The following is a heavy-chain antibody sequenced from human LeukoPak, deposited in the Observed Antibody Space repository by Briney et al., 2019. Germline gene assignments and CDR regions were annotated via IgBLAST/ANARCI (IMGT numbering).Heavy chain of an antibody. D-gene: IGHD5-18*01. CDR1: GFTFSSYA. Sequence: GGSLRLSCAASGFTFSSYAMSWVRQAPGKGLEWVSAISGSGGSTYYADSVKGRFTISRDNAKNSLYLQMNSLRAEDTAVYHCARLSGYSYGYGLVDYWGQGTLVTVSS. CDR2: ISGSGGST. J-gene: IGHJ4*02. V-gene: IGHV3-23*01. CDR3: ARLSGYSYGYGLVDY.